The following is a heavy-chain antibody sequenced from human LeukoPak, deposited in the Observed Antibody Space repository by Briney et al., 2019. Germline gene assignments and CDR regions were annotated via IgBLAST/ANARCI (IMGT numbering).Heavy chain of an antibody. CDR3: ARTYSSSWYTSFDY. J-gene: IGHJ4*02. Sequence: SGPTLVKPTQTLTLTCTFSGFSLSTSGVGVGWIRQPPGKALEWLALIYWDDDKRYSPSLKSRLTITKDTSKNQVVLTMTNMDPVDTATYYCARTYSSSWYTSFDYWGQGTLVTVSS. CDR1: GFSLSTSGVG. CDR2: IYWDDDK. D-gene: IGHD6-13*01. V-gene: IGHV2-5*02.